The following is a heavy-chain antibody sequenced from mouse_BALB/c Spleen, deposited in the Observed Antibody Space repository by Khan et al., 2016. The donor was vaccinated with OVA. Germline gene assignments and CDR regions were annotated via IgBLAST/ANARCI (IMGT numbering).Heavy chain of an antibody. Sequence: VQLQESGPELVKPGASVKISCKTSGYTFTNSWINWVKQRPGQGPEWIGRIYPGDGNTHYNGKFKGKATLTADTSSSTAHMQLSSLTSVDSAVYCCARDGNLDYWGQGTTLTVSS. J-gene: IGHJ2*01. CDR1: GYTFTNSW. V-gene: IGHV1-82*01. CDR3: ARDGNLDY. CDR2: IYPGDGNT. D-gene: IGHD2-1*01.